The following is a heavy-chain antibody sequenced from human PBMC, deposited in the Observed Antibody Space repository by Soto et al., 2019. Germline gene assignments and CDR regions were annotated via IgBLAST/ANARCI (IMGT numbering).Heavy chain of an antibody. CDR3: ARDGDCSGGTCYLGYGLDV. CDR2: LYPGDSDT. D-gene: IGHD2-15*01. V-gene: IGHV5-51*01. CDR1: GDSCTGYW. Sequence: CRRGAGDSCTGYWGGRVRKKPGKGLEWMGILYPGDSDTRYSPSFQGQVTISADKSISTAYLKMSSVTVADTAVYYCARDGDCSGGTCYLGYGLDVWGLATTVTVSS. J-gene: IGHJ6*02.